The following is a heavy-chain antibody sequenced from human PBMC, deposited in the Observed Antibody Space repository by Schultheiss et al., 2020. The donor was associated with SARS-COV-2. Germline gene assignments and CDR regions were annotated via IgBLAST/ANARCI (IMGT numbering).Heavy chain of an antibody. Sequence: GGSLRLSCAASGFTFDDYAMHWVRQAPGKGLEWVSGISWNSGSIGYADSVKGRFTISRDNAKNTLYLQMNSLRAEDTAVYYCTTDLPTVTTGALFDYWGQGTLVTVSS. V-gene: IGHV3-9*01. CDR1: GFTFDDYA. J-gene: IGHJ4*02. D-gene: IGHD4-17*01. CDR2: ISWNSGSI. CDR3: TTDLPTVTTGALFDY.